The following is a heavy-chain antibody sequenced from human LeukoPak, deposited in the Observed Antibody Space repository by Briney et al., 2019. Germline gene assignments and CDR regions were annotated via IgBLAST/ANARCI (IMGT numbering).Heavy chain of an antibody. Sequence: GGSLRLSCAASGFTFSSYNMNWVRQAPGKGLEWVSSISSSSSYIDYADSVKGRFTISRDNAKNSLYLQMNSLRADDTAVYYCAKVSGLGYCSGGSCLEVGYWGQGTLVTVSS. CDR2: ISSSSSYI. CDR3: AKVSGLGYCSGGSCLEVGY. V-gene: IGHV3-21*01. CDR1: GFTFSSYN. J-gene: IGHJ4*02. D-gene: IGHD2-15*01.